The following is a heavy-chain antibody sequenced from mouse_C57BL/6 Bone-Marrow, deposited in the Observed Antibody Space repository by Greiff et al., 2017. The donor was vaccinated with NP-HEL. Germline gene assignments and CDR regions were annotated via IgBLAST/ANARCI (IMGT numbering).Heavy chain of an antibody. J-gene: IGHJ3*01. CDR1: GYTFTSYW. CDR2: IYPSDSET. CDR3: ARGGGYHFAY. V-gene: IGHV1-61*01. D-gene: IGHD2-2*01. Sequence: QVQLQQPGAELVRPGSSVKLSCKASGYTFTSYWMDWVQQRPGQGLEWIGNIYPSDSETHYNQKFKDKATLTVDKSSSTAYMQLSCLTAEDSAVYYCARGGGYHFAYWGQGTLVTVSA.